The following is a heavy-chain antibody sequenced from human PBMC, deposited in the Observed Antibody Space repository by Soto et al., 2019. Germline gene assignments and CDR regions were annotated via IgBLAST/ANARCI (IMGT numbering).Heavy chain of an antibody. J-gene: IGHJ6*02. CDR2: ISCYNGKT. D-gene: IGHD3-3*01. CDR1: GYSFTAYG. CDR3: ARDAPPPELRFLEWHNYDYNGMDV. Sequence: QVQVVQSGDEVKETGASVRVSCKTSGYSFTAYGISWVRQAPGQGLEWRGWISCYNGKTKYAQKVQGRVTMTIDTSTSTAYMEVRSPRSDDTAIYYCARDAPPPELRFLEWHNYDYNGMDVWGQGTTVTVSS. V-gene: IGHV1-18*01.